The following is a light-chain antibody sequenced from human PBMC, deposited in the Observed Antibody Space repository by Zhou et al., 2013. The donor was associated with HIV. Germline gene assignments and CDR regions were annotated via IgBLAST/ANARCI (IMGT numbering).Light chain of an antibody. J-gene: IGKJ5*01. Sequence: DIQMTQSPSSLSASVGDRVTITCRASQNINSFLNWYQQRPGKVPKLLISAASSLQSGVPSRFGGSGSGTEFTLTINSLQPEDFATYYCQQYNSYPITFGHGTRLEIK. CDR3: QQYNSYPIT. CDR1: QNINSF. V-gene: IGKV1-39*01. CDR2: AAS.